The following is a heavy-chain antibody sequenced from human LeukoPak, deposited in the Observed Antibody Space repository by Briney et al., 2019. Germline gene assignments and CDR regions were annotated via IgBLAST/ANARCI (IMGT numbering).Heavy chain of an antibody. CDR1: GGSFSGYY. D-gene: IGHD5-18*01. Sequence: ASETLSLTCAVYGGSFSGYYWSWIRQPPGKGLEWIGEINHSGSTNYNPSLKSRVTISVDTSKNQFSLKLSSVTAADTAVYYCARGPIHNRYYYYGMDVWGQGTTVTVSS. CDR2: INHSGST. J-gene: IGHJ6*02. CDR3: ARGPIHNRYYYYGMDV. V-gene: IGHV4-34*01.